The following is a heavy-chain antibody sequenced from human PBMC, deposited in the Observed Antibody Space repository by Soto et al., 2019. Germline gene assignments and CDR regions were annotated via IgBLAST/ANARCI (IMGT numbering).Heavy chain of an antibody. Sequence: GGSLRLSCAASGFTFSSYAMSWVRQAPGKGLEWVSAISGSGGSTYYADSVKGRFTISRDNSKNTLYLQMNSLRAEDTAVYYCARAVYDILTGCHFDYWGQGTLVTVSS. V-gene: IGHV3-23*01. D-gene: IGHD3-9*01. J-gene: IGHJ4*02. CDR1: GFTFSSYA. CDR2: ISGSGGST. CDR3: ARAVYDILTGCHFDY.